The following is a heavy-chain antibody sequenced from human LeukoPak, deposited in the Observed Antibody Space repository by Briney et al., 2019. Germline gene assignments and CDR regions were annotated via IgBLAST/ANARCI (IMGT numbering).Heavy chain of an antibody. CDR3: TRSRYRAFDY. D-gene: IGHD2-15*01. CDR1: GFTFSSYS. Sequence: GGSLRLSCAASGFTFSSYSMNWVRQAPGKGLEWVGFIRSKAYGGTTEYAASVKGRFTISRDDSKSIAYLQMNSLKTEDTAVYYCTRSRYRAFDYWGQGTLVTVSS. J-gene: IGHJ4*02. V-gene: IGHV3-49*04. CDR2: IRSKAYGGTT.